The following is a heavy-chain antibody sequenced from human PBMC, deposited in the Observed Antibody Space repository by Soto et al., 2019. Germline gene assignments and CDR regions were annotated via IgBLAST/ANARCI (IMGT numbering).Heavy chain of an antibody. V-gene: IGHV1-2*04. D-gene: IGHD2-15*01. CDR2: INPNSGGT. Sequence: QVQLVQSGAEVKKPGASVKVSCKASGYTFTGYYMHWVRQAPGQGLEWMGWINPNSGGTNYAQKFQGWVTMTRDTSISTAYMELSRLRSDETAVYYCASSLGYCSGGSCYPGSSFDYWGQGTLVTVSS. CDR3: ASSLGYCSGGSCYPGSSFDY. J-gene: IGHJ4*02. CDR1: GYTFTGYY.